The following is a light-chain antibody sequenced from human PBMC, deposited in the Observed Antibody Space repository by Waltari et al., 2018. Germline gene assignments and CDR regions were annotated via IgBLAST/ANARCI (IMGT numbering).Light chain of an antibody. CDR1: VLSKQY. V-gene: IGLV3-25*03. CDR2: KDT. J-gene: IGLJ3*02. CDR3: QSADSSGAWV. Sequence: SYELTQPPPAPVSPGQTARHTCSGAVLSKQYAYWYQQKAGQAPVLVIYKDTERPSGIPERFSASRSGTKVTLTISAVQAEDEADYYCQSADSSGAWVFGGGTELTVL.